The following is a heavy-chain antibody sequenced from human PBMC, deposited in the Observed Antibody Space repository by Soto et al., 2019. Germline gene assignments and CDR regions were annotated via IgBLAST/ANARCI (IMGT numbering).Heavy chain of an antibody. J-gene: IGHJ4*02. V-gene: IGHV1-69*13. CDR1: GGTFSSYA. D-gene: IGHD1-26*01. Sequence: GASVKVSCKASGGTFSSYAISWVRQAPGQGLEWMGGIIPIFGTANYAQKFQGRVTITADESTSTAYMELGSLRSEDTAVYYCAGPYHLRSGSSSNPRFDYWGQGTLVTVSS. CDR2: IIPIFGTA. CDR3: AGPYHLRSGSSSNPRFDY.